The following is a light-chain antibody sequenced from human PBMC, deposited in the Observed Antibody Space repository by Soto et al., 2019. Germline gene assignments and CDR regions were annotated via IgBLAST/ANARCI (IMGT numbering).Light chain of an antibody. CDR2: DVT. CDR1: SSDVGGYNY. Sequence: LTQPRSVSGSPGQSVTISCTGTSSDVGGYNYVSWYQHHPGKAPKLMIYDVTKRPSGVRDRFSASKSGNTASLTISWLQAEDEADYYCCSYAGSYTYVFGTGTKVTVL. J-gene: IGLJ1*01. V-gene: IGLV2-11*01. CDR3: CSYAGSYTYV.